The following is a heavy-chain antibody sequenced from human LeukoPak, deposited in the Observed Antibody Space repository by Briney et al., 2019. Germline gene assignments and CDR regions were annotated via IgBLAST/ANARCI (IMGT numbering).Heavy chain of an antibody. CDR1: GDSISSYY. D-gene: IGHD3-16*01. CDR3: ARGGGTLDY. J-gene: IGHJ4*02. CDR2: IYDSGKT. V-gene: IGHV4-59*01. Sequence: SETLSLTCTVSGDSISSYYWSWIRQPPGKGLEWIGYIYDSGKTNYNASHISRVTISVDTSKNQFSLKLTSVTPADTAVYYCARGGGTLDYWGQGTLVTVSS.